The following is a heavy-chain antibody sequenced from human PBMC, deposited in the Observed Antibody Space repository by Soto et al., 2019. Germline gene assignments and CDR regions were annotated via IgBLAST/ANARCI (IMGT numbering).Heavy chain of an antibody. CDR3: AKVWGEDGYCSRTSCLYYFHH. CDR1: GFTFRIAA. V-gene: IGHV3-23*01. CDR2: ISDSGST. J-gene: IGHJ4*02. Sequence: GESPRLSCEASGFTFRIAAMSLVLLALGKGLEWVSTISDSGSTYYADSVKGRFTISRDNSKNTLYLQMNSLRAEDTAVYYCAKVWGEDGYCSRTSCLYYFHHWGQGA. D-gene: IGHD2-2*03.